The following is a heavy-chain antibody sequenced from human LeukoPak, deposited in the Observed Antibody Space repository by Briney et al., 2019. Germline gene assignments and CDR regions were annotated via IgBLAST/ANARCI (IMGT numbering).Heavy chain of an antibody. CDR3: AKRLDYDEYSYSRFYLES. J-gene: IGHJ4*02. Sequence: GGSLRLTCVGSGFSFRLYAMNWVRQTPGKGLEWVSTTSGSADRTYYADSAKGRFTISRDNSKNTVYLQLSSLRAADTAVYFCAKRLDYDEYSYSRFYLESWGQGTLVTVSS. CDR2: TSGSADRT. D-gene: IGHD3-22*01. V-gene: IGHV3-23*01. CDR1: GFSFRLYA.